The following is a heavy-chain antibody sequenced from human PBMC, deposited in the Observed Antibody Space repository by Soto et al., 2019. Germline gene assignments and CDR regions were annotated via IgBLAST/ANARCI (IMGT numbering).Heavy chain of an antibody. D-gene: IGHD1-26*01. J-gene: IGHJ4*02. Sequence: QVQLVQSGPEVKKPGASVKVSCKASGYTFSTYDFNWVRQAPGQGLEWMGWLNPKSGMTGSAQKFQGRVTMTRDSSISTVYMELSSPRSEDTAVYYCARVAGSPDYWGQGTLVTVSS. CDR1: GYTFSTYD. CDR2: LNPKSGMT. V-gene: IGHV1-8*01. CDR3: ARVAGSPDY.